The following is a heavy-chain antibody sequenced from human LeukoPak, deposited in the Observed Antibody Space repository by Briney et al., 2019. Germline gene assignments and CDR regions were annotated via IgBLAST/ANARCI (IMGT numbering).Heavy chain of an antibody. D-gene: IGHD5-24*01. CDR1: GFTFSTYA. V-gene: IGHV3-23*01. Sequence: GGSLRPSCAASGFTFSTYAMNWVRQAPGKGLEWVSVIVGDGGGIHYAGSVSGRFTISRDNSRNTLYLQTNSLRVEDTAVYYCAKDRIPDGKYSIDFWGQGTLVTVSS. J-gene: IGHJ4*02. CDR2: IVGDGGGI. CDR3: AKDRIPDGKYSIDF.